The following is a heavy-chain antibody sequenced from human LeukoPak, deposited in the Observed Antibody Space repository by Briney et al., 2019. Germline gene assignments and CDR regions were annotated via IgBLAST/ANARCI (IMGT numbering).Heavy chain of an antibody. D-gene: IGHD3-10*01. V-gene: IGHV4-34*01. CDR2: INHSGST. CDR3: AARRTFIMASAFGY. CDR1: GGSFSGYY. J-gene: IGHJ4*02. Sequence: PSETLSLSCAVYGGSFSGYYWSWLRQPPGKGLEWIGEINHSGSTNYNPSLKSRVTISVDTSKNQSSLKLSSVTAADTAVYYCAARRTFIMASAFGYWGQGTLVTVSS.